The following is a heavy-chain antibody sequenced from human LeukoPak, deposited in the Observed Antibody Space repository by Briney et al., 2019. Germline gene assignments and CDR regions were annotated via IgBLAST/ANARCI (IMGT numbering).Heavy chain of an antibody. CDR1: GGTFSSYA. D-gene: IGHD3-22*01. V-gene: IGHV1-69*01. Sequence: SVKVSCKASGGTFSSYAISWVRQAPGQGLDWMGGIIPIFGTANYAQKLQGRVTITADESTSTAYMELSSLRSEDTAVYYCARQAYDSSGYYRYYFDYWGQGTLVTVSS. CDR2: IIPIFGTA. CDR3: ARQAYDSSGYYRYYFDY. J-gene: IGHJ4*02.